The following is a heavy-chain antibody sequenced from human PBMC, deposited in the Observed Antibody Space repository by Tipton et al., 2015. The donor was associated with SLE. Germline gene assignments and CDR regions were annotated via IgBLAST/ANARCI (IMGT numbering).Heavy chain of an antibody. J-gene: IGHJ3*02. Sequence: TLSLTCTVSGGSISSHYWSWVRQPPGKGLEWIGYIYYSGSTYYNPSLKSRVTISVDTSKNQFSLKLSSVTAADTAVYYCARGGAFDIWGQGTMVTVSS. CDR1: GGSISSHY. V-gene: IGHV4-59*11. D-gene: IGHD3-16*01. CDR3: ARGGAFDI. CDR2: IYYSGST.